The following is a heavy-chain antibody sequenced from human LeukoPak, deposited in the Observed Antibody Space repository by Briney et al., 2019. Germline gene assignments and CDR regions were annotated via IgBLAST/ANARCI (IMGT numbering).Heavy chain of an antibody. V-gene: IGHV1-3*01. Sequence: ASVKVSCKASGYTFTSYATHWVRQAPGQRLEWMGWINAGNGNTKYSQKFQDRVTITTDTSASTVYMELSSLRSEDTAVYYCARDVHPYSYSWYYFDYWGQGTLVTVPS. CDR2: INAGNGNT. J-gene: IGHJ4*02. CDR1: GYTFTSYA. D-gene: IGHD6-13*01. CDR3: ARDVHPYSYSWYYFDY.